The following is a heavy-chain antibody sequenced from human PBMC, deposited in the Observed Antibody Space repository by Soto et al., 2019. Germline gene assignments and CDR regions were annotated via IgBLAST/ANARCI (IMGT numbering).Heavy chain of an antibody. CDR3: TMTYYDILTGPDY. J-gene: IGHJ4*02. CDR2: IRSKANSYAT. D-gene: IGHD3-9*01. V-gene: IGHV3-73*01. CDR1: GFTFSNAW. Sequence: GGSLRLSCAASGFTFSNAWMSWVRQAPGKGLEWVGRIRSKANSYATAYAASVKGRFTISRDDSKNTAYLQMNSLKTEDTAVYYCTMTYYDILTGPDYWGQGTLVTVSS.